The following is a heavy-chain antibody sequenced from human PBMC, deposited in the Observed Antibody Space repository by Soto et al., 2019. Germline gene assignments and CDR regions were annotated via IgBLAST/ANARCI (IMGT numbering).Heavy chain of an antibody. D-gene: IGHD3-10*01. CDR3: ARGYGSGTLGDY. CDR2: IIPILGIA. V-gene: IGHV1-69*02. CDR1: GGTFSSYT. Sequence: QVQLVQSGAEVKKPGSSVKVSCKASGGTFSSYTISWVRQAPGQGLEWMGRIIPILGIANYAQKFQGRVTIXAXXSTSTAYMELSSLRSEDTAVYYCARGYGSGTLGDYWGQGTLVTVSS. J-gene: IGHJ4*02.